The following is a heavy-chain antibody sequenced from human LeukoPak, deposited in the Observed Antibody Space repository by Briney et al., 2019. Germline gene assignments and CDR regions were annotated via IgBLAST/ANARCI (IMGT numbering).Heavy chain of an antibody. CDR1: GGSISSGGYY. V-gene: IGHV4-31*03. D-gene: IGHD6-13*01. J-gene: IGHJ1*01. Sequence: SETLSLTCTVSGGSISSGGYYWSWIRQHPGKGLEWIGYIYYSGNTYYNPSLKSRVTISVDTSKNQFSLKLSSVTAADTAVYYCARGPHIAAAGPKYFQHWGQGTLVTVSS. CDR3: ARGPHIAAAGPKYFQH. CDR2: IYYSGNT.